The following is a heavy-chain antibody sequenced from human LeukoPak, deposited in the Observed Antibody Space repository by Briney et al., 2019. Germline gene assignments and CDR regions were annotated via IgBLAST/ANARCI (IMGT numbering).Heavy chain of an antibody. CDR2: IYSGGST. J-gene: IGHJ4*02. CDR3: ARGFYGDS. CDR1: GFTVSSNY. V-gene: IGHV3-66*01. Sequence: GGSLRLSCAASGFTVSSNYMSWVRRAPGKGLEWVSVIYSGGSTYYADSLKGRFTISRDNSKNTLYLQMNSLTAEDTAVYYCARGFYGDSWGQGTLVTVSS. D-gene: IGHD3-3*01.